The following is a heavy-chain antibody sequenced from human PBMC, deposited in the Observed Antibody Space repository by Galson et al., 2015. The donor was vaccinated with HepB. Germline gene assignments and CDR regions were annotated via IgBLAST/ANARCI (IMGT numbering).Heavy chain of an antibody. Sequence: SLRLSCAASGFTFSGSAMHWVRQASGKGLEWVGRIRSKANSYATAYAASVKGRFTISRDDSKNTAYLQMYSLKTEDTAVYYCTRLSPSPEVVVNDYWGQGTLVTVSS. CDR2: IRSKANSYAT. V-gene: IGHV3-73*01. CDR1: GFTFSGSA. J-gene: IGHJ4*02. D-gene: IGHD3-22*01. CDR3: TRLSPSPEVVVNDY.